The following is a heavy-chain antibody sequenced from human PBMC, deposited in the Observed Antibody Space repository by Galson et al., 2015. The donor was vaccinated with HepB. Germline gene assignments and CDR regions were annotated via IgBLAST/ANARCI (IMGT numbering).Heavy chain of an antibody. V-gene: IGHV3-64D*06. Sequence: SLRLSCAASGFTFSSYAMHWVRQAPGKGLEYVLAISSNGGSTYYADSVKGRFTISRDNSKNTLYLQMSSLRAEDTAVYYCVPYCSSTSCRYFDYWGQGTLVTVSS. CDR2: ISSNGGST. D-gene: IGHD2-2*01. CDR3: VPYCSSTSCRYFDY. J-gene: IGHJ4*02. CDR1: GFTFSSYA.